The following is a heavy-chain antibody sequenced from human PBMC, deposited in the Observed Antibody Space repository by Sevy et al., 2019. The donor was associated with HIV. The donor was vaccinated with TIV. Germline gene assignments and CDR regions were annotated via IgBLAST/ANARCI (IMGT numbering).Heavy chain of an antibody. V-gene: IGHV3-23*01. D-gene: IGHD5-18*01. CDR3: AKDRPRYSEGPGYFDY. J-gene: IGHJ4*02. Sequence: GRSLRLSCAASGFTFRNYAMSWVRQAPGKGLEWVSAISGSGGSTYYADSVKGRFIISRDNSKNTLHLQMNSLRAEDTAVYYCAKDRPRYSEGPGYFDYWGQGTLVTVSS. CDR2: ISGSGGST. CDR1: GFTFRNYA.